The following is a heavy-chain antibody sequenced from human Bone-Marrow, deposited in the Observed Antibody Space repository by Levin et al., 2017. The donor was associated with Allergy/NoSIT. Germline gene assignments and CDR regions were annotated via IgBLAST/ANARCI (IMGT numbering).Heavy chain of an antibody. V-gene: IGHV3-30*04. Sequence: GGSLRLSCAASGFTFSSYAMHWVRQAPGKGLEWVAVISYDGSNKYYADSVKGRFTISRDNSKNTLYLQMNSLRAEDTAVYYCARDWGGKFDYWGQGTLVTVSS. D-gene: IGHD7-27*01. J-gene: IGHJ4*02. CDR1: GFTFSSYA. CDR3: ARDWGGKFDY. CDR2: ISYDGSNK.